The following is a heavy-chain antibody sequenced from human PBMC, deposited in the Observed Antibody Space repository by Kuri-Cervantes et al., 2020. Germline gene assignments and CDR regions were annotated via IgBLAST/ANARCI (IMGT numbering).Heavy chain of an antibody. CDR3: AKGLTGYSSGWYIFDY. Sequence: ASVKVSCKASGYTFTSYGISWVRQAPGQGLEWMGWISAYNGNTNYAQKLQGRVTMTTDTSTSTAYMELRSLRSDDTALYYCAKGLTGYSSGWYIFDYWGQGTLVTVSS. J-gene: IGHJ4*02. CDR2: ISAYNGNT. CDR1: GYTFTSYG. V-gene: IGHV1-18*01. D-gene: IGHD6-19*01.